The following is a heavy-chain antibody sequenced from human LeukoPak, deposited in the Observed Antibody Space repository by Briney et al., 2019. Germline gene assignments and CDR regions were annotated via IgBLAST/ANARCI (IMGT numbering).Heavy chain of an antibody. V-gene: IGHV4-4*07. CDR2: INTSGST. J-gene: IGHJ5*02. Sequence: SETLSLTCTVSGGSISSYYWTWIRQSAGKGLEWIGRINTSGSTNYNPSLRSRVTMSVNTSTNQFSLNLTSVSAAATAVYSCAREGGDPRWPVPCGQGAPGTVSS. CDR1: GGSISSYY. D-gene: IGHD2-15*01. CDR3: AREGGDPRWPVP.